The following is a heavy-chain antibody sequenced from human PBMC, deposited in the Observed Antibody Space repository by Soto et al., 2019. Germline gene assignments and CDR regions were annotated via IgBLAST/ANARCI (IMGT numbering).Heavy chain of an antibody. CDR2: IYYSGST. D-gene: IGHD6-13*01. J-gene: IGHJ4*02. CDR1: GGSVSSGSYY. CDR3: ARDGYIRAYDY. Sequence: QVQLQESGPGLVKPSETLSLTCTVSGGSVSSGSYYWSWIRQPPGKGLEWIGYIYYSGSTNYNPSLKSRVTISVDTSKNQFSLQLSSVTAADTAVYYCARDGYIRAYDYWGQGTLVTVSS. V-gene: IGHV4-61*01.